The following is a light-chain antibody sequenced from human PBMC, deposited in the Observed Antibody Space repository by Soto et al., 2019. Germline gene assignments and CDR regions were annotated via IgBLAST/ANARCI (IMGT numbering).Light chain of an antibody. V-gene: IGKV3-15*01. CDR1: QSVSSN. Sequence: EIVMTQSPATLSVSPGERATLSCRASQSVSSNLAWYQQKPGQAPRLLIYGASTRATGIPARFSCSGSGTEFTLTISSLQSEDFAVYYCQQYNNWPPPWTFGQGTKVEIK. CDR2: GAS. J-gene: IGKJ1*01. CDR3: QQYNNWPPPWT.